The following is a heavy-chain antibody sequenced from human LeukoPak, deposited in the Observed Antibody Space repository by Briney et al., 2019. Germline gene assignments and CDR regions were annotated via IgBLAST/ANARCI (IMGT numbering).Heavy chain of an antibody. CDR3: ATGPRNDP. CDR1: GYPFTKWE. V-gene: IGHV1-8*01. J-gene: IGHJ5*02. Sequence: GASVKVSCKTSGYPFTKWEINWVRQSAGQRLEWLGWVHPDNGNTYYAQRFRGRVTMSRDTSTTTVYMELSGLRSNDTDVYFCATGPRNDPWGQGTLVTVSS. D-gene: IGHD1-14*01. CDR2: VHPDNGNT.